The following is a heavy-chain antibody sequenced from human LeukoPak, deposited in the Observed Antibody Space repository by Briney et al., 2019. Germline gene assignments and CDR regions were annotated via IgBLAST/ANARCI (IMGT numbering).Heavy chain of an antibody. CDR1: GYTFTGYY. CDR2: INPNSGGT. D-gene: IGHD3-3*01. CDR3: ARGDTIFGVVIL. J-gene: IGHJ4*02. Sequence: ASVKVSCKASGYTFTGYYMHWVRQAPGQELEWRGWINPNSGGTNYAQKFQCRVTMTRDTSISTAYMELSRLRSDNTAVYYCARGDTIFGVVILWGQGTLVTVSS. V-gene: IGHV1-2*02.